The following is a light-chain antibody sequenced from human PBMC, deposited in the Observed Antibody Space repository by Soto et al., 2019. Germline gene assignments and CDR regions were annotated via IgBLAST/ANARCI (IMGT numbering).Light chain of an antibody. CDR2: DAS. J-gene: IGKJ1*01. V-gene: IGKV1-5*01. CDR1: QSIGSW. CDR3: QQYDSYSPT. Sequence: DIQMTQSPSTVSASVGDRVTITCRASQSIGSWLAWYQQKPGKAPKFLIYDASILEAGVPSSFSGSGSGTEFTPTISSLQPDDFATYYCQQYDSYSPTFGQGTKVDIK.